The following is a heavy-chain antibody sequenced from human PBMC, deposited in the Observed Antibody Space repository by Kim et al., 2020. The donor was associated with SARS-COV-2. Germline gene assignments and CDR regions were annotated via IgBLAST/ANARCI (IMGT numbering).Heavy chain of an antibody. D-gene: IGHD1-26*01. Sequence: SLKNRVNISVDTSKNQYYLKLGSVTAADTAVYYCARDRSRIVGARGYFDYWGQGTLVTVSS. V-gene: IGHV4-39*07. J-gene: IGHJ4*02. CDR3: ARDRSRIVGARGYFDY.